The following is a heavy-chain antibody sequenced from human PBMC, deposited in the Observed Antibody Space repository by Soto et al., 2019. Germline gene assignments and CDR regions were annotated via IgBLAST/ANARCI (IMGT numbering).Heavy chain of an antibody. CDR2: ILSKAGNYAT. CDR3: ISGGSPYHYDY. V-gene: IGHV3-73*01. CDR1: GFIFSGSA. Sequence: EVQLVESGGGLVQPGGSLKLSCAASGFIFSGSAVHWVRQASGKGLEWVGRILSKAGNYATAYPASMKGRFTISRDDSETTVFLQMNTLKPEDPAVYYFISGGSPYHYDYGGQGTLVPVSS. J-gene: IGHJ4*02.